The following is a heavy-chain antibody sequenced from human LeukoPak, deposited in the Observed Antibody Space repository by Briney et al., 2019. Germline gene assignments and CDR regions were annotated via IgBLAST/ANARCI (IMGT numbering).Heavy chain of an antibody. D-gene: IGHD2-2*01. J-gene: IGHJ6*03. V-gene: IGHV4-59*08. Sequence: SETLSLTCTVSGGSISSYYWSWIRQPPGKGLEWIGYIYYSGSTNYNPSLKSRVTISVDTSKNQFSLKLSSVTAADTAVYYCARQATTIVVVPAAPYYYYYMDVWGKGTTVTVSS. CDR2: IYYSGST. CDR3: ARQATTIVVVPAAPYYYYYMDV. CDR1: GGSISSYY.